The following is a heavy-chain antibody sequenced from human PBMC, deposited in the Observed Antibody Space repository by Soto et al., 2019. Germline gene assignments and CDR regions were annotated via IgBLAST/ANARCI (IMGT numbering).Heavy chain of an antibody. CDR2: INHSGST. Sequence: KPSYTLYLTCAVYSGSFSGYYWSWIRQPPGKGLEWIGEINHSGSTNYNPSLKSRVTISVDTSKNQFSLKLSSVTAADTAVYYCWGYCSSTSCYSGNNWFDPWGQGTLVTVSS. CDR1: SGSFSGYY. D-gene: IGHD2-2*01. J-gene: IGHJ5*02. CDR3: WGYCSSTSCYSGNNWFDP. V-gene: IGHV4-34*01.